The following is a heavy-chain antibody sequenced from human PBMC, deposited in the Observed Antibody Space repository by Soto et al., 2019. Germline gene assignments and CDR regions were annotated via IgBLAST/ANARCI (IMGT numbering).Heavy chain of an antibody. Sequence: QVQLQQWGAGLLKPSETLSLTCAVYGGSFSGHYWSWIRQPPGKGLEWIGEISHGGSTNYKPSLQSRVTMSGDTSKNQSSLKLSAVTAADTAVYYCARGRGGLHRTAELHSWGQGTLVTVSS. CDR2: ISHGGST. CDR1: GGSFSGHY. V-gene: IGHV4-34*01. J-gene: IGHJ4*02. D-gene: IGHD1-7*01. CDR3: ARGRGGLHRTAELHS.